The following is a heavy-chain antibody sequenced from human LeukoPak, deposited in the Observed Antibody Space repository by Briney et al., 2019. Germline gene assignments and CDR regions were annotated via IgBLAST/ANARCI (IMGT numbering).Heavy chain of an antibody. J-gene: IGHJ4*02. D-gene: IGHD6-19*01. Sequence: GGSLRLSCAASGFTFSGYWMSWVRQAPGKGLEWVANIKQDGSEKYYVDSVKGRFTISRDNAKNSLYLQMNSLRAEDTAVYYCARVGGWYWTDYWGQGTLVTVSS. CDR1: GFTFSGYW. CDR3: ARVGGWYWTDY. CDR2: IKQDGSEK. V-gene: IGHV3-7*02.